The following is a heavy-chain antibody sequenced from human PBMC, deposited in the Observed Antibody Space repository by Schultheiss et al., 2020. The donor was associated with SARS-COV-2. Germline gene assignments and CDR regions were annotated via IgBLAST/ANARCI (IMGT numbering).Heavy chain of an antibody. CDR1: GFTFSTYP. CDR2: ISYDGNNE. V-gene: IGHV3-30*01. Sequence: GGSLRLSCAASGFTFSTYPMHWVRQAPGKGLEWVAFISYDGNNEYYADSVKGRFTISRDNSNNTLYLQLNSLRAEDTAVYFCARGPDLVGSYYFYGMDVWGQGTTVTVSS. J-gene: IGHJ6*02. CDR3: ARGPDLVGSYYFYGMDV. D-gene: IGHD6-19*01.